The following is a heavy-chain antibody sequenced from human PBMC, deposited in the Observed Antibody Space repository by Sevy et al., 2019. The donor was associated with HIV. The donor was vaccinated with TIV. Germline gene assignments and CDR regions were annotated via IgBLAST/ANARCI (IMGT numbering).Heavy chain of an antibody. CDR3: AKGGVVAAAGRREWFDP. CDR1: GFTFSSYA. CDR2: ISGSGGST. J-gene: IGHJ5*02. Sequence: GGSLRLSCAASGFTFSSYAMSWVRQAPGKGLEWVSAISGSGGSTYYADSVKGRFTNSRDNSKNTLYLQMNSLRAEDTAVYYCAKGGVVAAAGRREWFDPWGQGTLVTVSS. D-gene: IGHD6-13*01. V-gene: IGHV3-23*01.